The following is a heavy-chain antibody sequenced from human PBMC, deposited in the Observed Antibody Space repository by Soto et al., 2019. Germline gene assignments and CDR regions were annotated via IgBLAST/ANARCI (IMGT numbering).Heavy chain of an antibody. CDR3: AKRSYYFDY. J-gene: IGHJ4*02. V-gene: IGHV3-23*01. Sequence: EVQLLESGGGLVQPGGSLRLSCAASGFTFSNYAMSWVRQAPGKGLEWVSAISGSADTTYYADSVKGRFTISRDNSKSTLYLQMNSLRVEDTAVYYCAKRSYYFDYWGQGTLVTVSS. CDR1: GFTFSNYA. CDR2: ISGSADTT.